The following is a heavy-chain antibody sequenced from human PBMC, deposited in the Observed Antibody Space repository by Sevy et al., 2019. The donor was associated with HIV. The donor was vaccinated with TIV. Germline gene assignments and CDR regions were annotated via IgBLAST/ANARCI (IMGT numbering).Heavy chain of an antibody. J-gene: IGHJ4*02. Sequence: ASVKVSCKASGYTFTSYDINWVRQATGQGLEWMGWMNPNSGNTGYAQKFQGRVTMNRNTSISTAYMELSSLRSEDTAVYYCEGDTYYYDSSGYFIFDSWGQGTLVTVSS. D-gene: IGHD3-22*01. V-gene: IGHV1-8*01. CDR3: EGDTYYYDSSGYFIFDS. CDR2: MNPNSGNT. CDR1: GYTFTSYD.